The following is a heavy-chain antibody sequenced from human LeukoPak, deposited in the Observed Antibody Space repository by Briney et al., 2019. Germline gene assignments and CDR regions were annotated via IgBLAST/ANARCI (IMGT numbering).Heavy chain of an antibody. Sequence: SETLSPTCTVSGDSISNYYWNWIRQPPGKGLEWIGYIYENGNTHYNPSLKSRVTISVDTSKKQFSLKVNSVTAADTAVYYCARGGIASAGIPLRIWGQGTMVTVSS. CDR1: GDSISNYY. D-gene: IGHD6-13*01. CDR2: IYENGNT. J-gene: IGHJ3*02. CDR3: ARGGIASAGIPLRI. V-gene: IGHV4-59*01.